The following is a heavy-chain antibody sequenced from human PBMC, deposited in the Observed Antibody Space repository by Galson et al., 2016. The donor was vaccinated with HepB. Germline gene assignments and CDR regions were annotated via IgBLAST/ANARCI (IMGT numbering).Heavy chain of an antibody. J-gene: IGHJ6*02. CDR3: ASDPRKIRYQLLEISYYYFAMDV. Sequence: SVKVSCKASGYTFTTYGISWVRQAPGQGLEWMGWISAYNGNTNYARKLQGRVTMTTDTSTSTADMELRSLRSDDTAVYYCASDPRKIRYQLLEISYYYFAMDVWGQGTTVTVSS. D-gene: IGHD2-2*01. V-gene: IGHV1-18*01. CDR2: ISAYNGNT. CDR1: GYTFTTYG.